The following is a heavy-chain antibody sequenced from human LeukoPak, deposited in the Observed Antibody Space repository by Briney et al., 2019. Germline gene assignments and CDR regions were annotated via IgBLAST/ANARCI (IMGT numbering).Heavy chain of an antibody. CDR1: GYTFTSYY. CDR3: ARRDCSSTSCYSY. V-gene: IGHV1-46*01. CDR2: INPSGGST. Sequence: EASVKVSRKASGYTFTSYYMHWVRQAPGQGLEWMGIINPSGGSTSYAQKLQGRVTMTTDTSTSTAYMELRSLRSDDTAVYYCARRDCSSTSCYSYWGQGTLVTVSS. D-gene: IGHD2-2*01. J-gene: IGHJ4*02.